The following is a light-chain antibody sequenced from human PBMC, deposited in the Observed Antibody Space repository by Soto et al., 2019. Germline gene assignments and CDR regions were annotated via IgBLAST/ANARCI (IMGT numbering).Light chain of an antibody. CDR3: QVWDSSSDHVV. CDR1: NIISKS. V-gene: IGLV3-21*04. CDR2: YDS. Sequence: SYELTQPPSVSVAPGKTARITCGGDNIISKSVHWYQQRPGQAPVLVIYYDSDRPSGIPERFSGSNSGNTATLTISRVEAGDAADYYCQVWDSSSDHVVFGGGTKLTVL. J-gene: IGLJ2*01.